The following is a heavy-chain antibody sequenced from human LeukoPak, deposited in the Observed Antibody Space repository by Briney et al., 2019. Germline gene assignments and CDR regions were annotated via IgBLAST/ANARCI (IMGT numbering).Heavy chain of an antibody. CDR2: IWYDGSNK. V-gene: IGHV3-30*02. D-gene: IGHD3-22*01. J-gene: IGHJ4*02. Sequence: GGSLRLSCAASGFAFSSYGMHWVRQAPGKGLEWVAIIWYDGSNKYHADSVKGRFTISRDNSKNTLYLQMNSLRAEDTAVYYCAKGQNTYYYDSTSLHPFDYWGQGTLVTVSS. CDR1: GFAFSSYG. CDR3: AKGQNTYYYDSTSLHPFDY.